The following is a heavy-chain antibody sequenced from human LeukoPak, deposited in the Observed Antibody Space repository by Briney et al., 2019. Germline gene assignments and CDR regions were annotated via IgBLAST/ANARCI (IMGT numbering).Heavy chain of an antibody. CDR3: AKVSSSSWYWRSYFDY. V-gene: IGHV3-23*01. D-gene: IGHD6-13*01. J-gene: IGHJ4*02. CDR1: GFTFSSYG. CDR2: ISGSGSST. Sequence: GGSLRLSCAASGFTFSSYGMSWVRQAPGKGLEWVSAISGSGSSTYYADSVKGRFTISRDNSKNTLYLQMNSLRAEDTAVYYCAKVSSSSWYWRSYFDYWGQGTLVTVSS.